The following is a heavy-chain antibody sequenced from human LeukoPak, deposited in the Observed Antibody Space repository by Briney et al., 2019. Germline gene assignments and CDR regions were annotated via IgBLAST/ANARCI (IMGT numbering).Heavy chain of an antibody. CDR1: EYTFTAYY. D-gene: IGHD6-19*01. CDR3: ARVGQWLVENDWFDP. CDR2: INPNSGDT. J-gene: IGHJ5*02. Sequence: ASVKVSCKASEYTFTAYYVHWVRQAPGQGLEWMGWINPNSGDTNFAQNFQGRVTMTRDTSISTVYMELSRLRSDDTAVYYCARVGQWLVENDWFDPWGQGTLVTVTS. V-gene: IGHV1-2*02.